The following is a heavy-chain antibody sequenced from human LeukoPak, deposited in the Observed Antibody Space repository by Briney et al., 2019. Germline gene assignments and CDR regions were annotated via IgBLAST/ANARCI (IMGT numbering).Heavy chain of an antibody. V-gene: IGHV1-18*01. CDR2: ISAYNGST. D-gene: IGHD6-19*01. Sequence: ASVKVSCKSSGYTFTSYGISWVRQAPGQGLEWMGWISAYNGSTNYIQKFQGRVTMTTDTSTSTAYMELRSLRSDDTAVYYCARSSNIAVAGYYYYYYYMDVWGKGTTVTISS. CDR1: GYTFTSYG. J-gene: IGHJ6*03. CDR3: ARSSNIAVAGYYYYYYYMDV.